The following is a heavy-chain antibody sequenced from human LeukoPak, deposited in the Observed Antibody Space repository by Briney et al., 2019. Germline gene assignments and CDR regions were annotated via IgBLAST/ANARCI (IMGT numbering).Heavy chain of an antibody. D-gene: IGHD3-22*01. V-gene: IGHV3-30*02. CDR3: AKDGHYYDSSGGFDY. Sequence: GGSLRLSCAASGFSLSTYGMHWVRQAPGKGLEWVAFIRDDGSYKYSADSVKGRFTISRDTSKNTLYLQMKSPRAEDTAVYYCAKDGHYYDSSGGFDYWGQGTLVTVSS. J-gene: IGHJ4*02. CDR2: IRDDGSYK. CDR1: GFSLSTYG.